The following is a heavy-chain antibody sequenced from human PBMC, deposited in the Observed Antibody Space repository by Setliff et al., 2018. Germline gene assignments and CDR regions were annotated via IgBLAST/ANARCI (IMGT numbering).Heavy chain of an antibody. CDR1: GGSFNTGAYY. D-gene: IGHD2-15*01. V-gene: IGHV4-39*01. J-gene: IGHJ4*02. CDR3: ARASVVHAIAVGY. Sequence: PSETLSLTCSVSGGSFNTGAYYWSWIRQSPGTGLEWIGSIFYNGMAYYNPSLKSRVTMSVDTSKNQFSLNLTSVTAADTAVYYCARASVVHAIAVGYWGQGTLVTVSS. CDR2: IFYNGMA.